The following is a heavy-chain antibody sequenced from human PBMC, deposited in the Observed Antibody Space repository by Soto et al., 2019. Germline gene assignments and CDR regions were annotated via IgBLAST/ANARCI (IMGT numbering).Heavy chain of an antibody. CDR1: GFTFSDYP. J-gene: IGHJ4*02. V-gene: IGHV3-30*04. D-gene: IGHD1-26*01. CDR2: ISYDGRVK. Sequence: QVQLVESGGGVVQPGRSLSLSCAASGFTFSDYPMHWVRQAPGKGLEWVAVISYDGRVKYYVDSVKGRFTISIDDYKNTLYLQMNSLRVDDTAVYYCARDFIVGDLDDFDYWGQGPLVTVSS. CDR3: ARDFIVGDLDDFDY.